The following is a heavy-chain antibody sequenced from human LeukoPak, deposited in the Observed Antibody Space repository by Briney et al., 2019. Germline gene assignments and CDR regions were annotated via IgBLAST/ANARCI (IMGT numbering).Heavy chain of an antibody. CDR2: ISYDGSNK. Sequence: GGSLRLSCAASGITISSHAMHWVRQAPGKGLEWVAVISYDGSNKYYAGSVKGRFTISRDNSKNTLYLQMNSLRAEDTAVYYCSAYQHPWGQGTLVTVSS. V-gene: IGHV3-30-3*01. CDR1: GITISSHA. J-gene: IGHJ5*02. D-gene: IGHD2-2*01. CDR3: SAYQHP.